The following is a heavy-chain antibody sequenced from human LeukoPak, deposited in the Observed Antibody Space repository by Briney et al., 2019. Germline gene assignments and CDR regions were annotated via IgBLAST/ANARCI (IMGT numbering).Heavy chain of an antibody. CDR1: GFTFSSYE. D-gene: IGHD2-2*01. J-gene: IGHJ4*02. CDR2: ISSSGSII. V-gene: IGHV3-48*03. Sequence: SGGSLRLSCAASGFTFSSYEMNWVRQAPGKGLEWVSYISSSGSIIYYADSMKGRFTISRDNAKNSLYLQMNSLRAEDTAIYYCARHSVVAPRGFDYWGQGTLVTVSS. CDR3: ARHSVVAPRGFDY.